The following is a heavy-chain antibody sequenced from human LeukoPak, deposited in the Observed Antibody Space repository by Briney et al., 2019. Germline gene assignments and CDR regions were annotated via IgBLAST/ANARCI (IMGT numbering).Heavy chain of an antibody. D-gene: IGHD2-15*01. Sequence: SETLSLTCTVSGGSISSNYWSWIRQPPGKGLEWISYIYYSGSTYYNPSLKSRFTISAETSKNQFSLRLNSVTAADTAMYYCARWIPSGSSFDYGGQGNLVTVSS. CDR3: ARWIPSGSSFDY. CDR1: GGSISSNY. J-gene: IGHJ4*02. CDR2: IYYSGST. V-gene: IGHV4-59*01.